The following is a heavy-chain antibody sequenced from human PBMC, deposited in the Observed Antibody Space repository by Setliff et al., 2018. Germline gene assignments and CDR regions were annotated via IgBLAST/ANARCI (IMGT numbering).Heavy chain of an antibody. V-gene: IGHV1-2*02. D-gene: IGHD2-21*01. CDR1: GYTFTRYG. J-gene: IGHJ4*02. Sequence: ASVKVSCKASGYTFTRYGISWVRQAPGKGFEWMGWIGPISGGANYAQKFQGRVTLTRDTSIRTAYMEVNRLRSDDTAVYYCVIPFCAGATCPPSWGQGTLVPVSS. CDR2: IGPISGGA. CDR3: VIPFCAGATCPPS.